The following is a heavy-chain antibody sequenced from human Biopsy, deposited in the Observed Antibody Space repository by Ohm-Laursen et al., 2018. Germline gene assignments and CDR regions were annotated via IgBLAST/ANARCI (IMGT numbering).Heavy chain of an antibody. V-gene: IGHV4-39*01. Sequence: GTLSLTCAVSGGSISSNYYYWDWIRQPPGKGLEWIGSIYYRGNTNYNPFLKSRVTISVDTSKNQFSLKLSSATAADTAVFYCARHGSQGYCTGGSCVDYWGQGALVTVSS. D-gene: IGHD2-15*01. CDR3: ARHGSQGYCTGGSCVDY. CDR2: IYYRGNT. CDR1: GGSISSNYYY. J-gene: IGHJ4*02.